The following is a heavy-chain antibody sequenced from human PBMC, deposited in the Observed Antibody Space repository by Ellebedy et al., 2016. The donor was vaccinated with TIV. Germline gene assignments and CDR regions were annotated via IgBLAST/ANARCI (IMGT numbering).Heavy chain of an antibody. V-gene: IGHV5-51*01. CDR1: GYSFTSYW. CDR3: ARQPLGYCSGGSCSLHWYFDL. Sequence: GESLKISCKGSGYSFTSYWIGWVRQMPGKGLEWMGIIYPGDSDTRYSPSFQGQVTISADKSISNAYLQWSSLKASDTAMYYCARQPLGYCSGGSCSLHWYFDLWGRGTLVTVSS. D-gene: IGHD2-15*01. CDR2: IYPGDSDT. J-gene: IGHJ2*01.